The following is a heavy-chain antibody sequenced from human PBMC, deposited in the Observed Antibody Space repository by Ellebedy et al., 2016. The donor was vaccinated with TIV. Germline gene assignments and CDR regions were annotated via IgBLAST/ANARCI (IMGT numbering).Heavy chain of an antibody. D-gene: IGHD6-19*01. CDR1: GGSIGSYY. CDR2: IHNCGTT. Sequence: MPSETLSLTCSVSGGSIGSYYWSWIRQSPGKGLEWIGYIHNCGTTNYNPSLKSRVTISVDTSRNQFSLRLSSVTTADTAVYYCARDPWISGRFDSWGQGALVTVSS. V-gene: IGHV4-59*13. CDR3: ARDPWISGRFDS. J-gene: IGHJ4*02.